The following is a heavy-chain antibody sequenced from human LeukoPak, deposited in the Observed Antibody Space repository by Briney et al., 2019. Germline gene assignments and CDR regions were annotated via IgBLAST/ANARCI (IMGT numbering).Heavy chain of an antibody. V-gene: IGHV4-39*01. Sequence: SETLSLTCTVSGGSISSSSYYWGWIRQPRGKGLEWIGSIYYSGSTYYNPSLKSRVTISVDTSKNQFSLKLSSVTAADTAVYYCARGIVVVPAAISPRSRYFDYWGQGTLVTVSS. CDR1: GGSISSSSYY. D-gene: IGHD2-2*01. CDR2: IYYSGST. J-gene: IGHJ4*02. CDR3: ARGIVVVPAAISPRSRYFDY.